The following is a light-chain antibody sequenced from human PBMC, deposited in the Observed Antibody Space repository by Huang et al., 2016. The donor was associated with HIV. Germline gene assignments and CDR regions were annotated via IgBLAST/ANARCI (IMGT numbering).Light chain of an antibody. CDR2: WAS. CDR3: QQYYSTPWT. J-gene: IGKJ1*01. Sequence: DIVMTQSPDSLAVSLGERATINCKSSQSVLYSSNNKHYLAWYQQKPGQPPKLLLYWASTRESGVPDRISGSGSGTDVTLTISSLQAEDVAVYYCQQYYSTPWTFGQGTKVEIK. V-gene: IGKV4-1*01. CDR1: QSVLYSSNNKHY.